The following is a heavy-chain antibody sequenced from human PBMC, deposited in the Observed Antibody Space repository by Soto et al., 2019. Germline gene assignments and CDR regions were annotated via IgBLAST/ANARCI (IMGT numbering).Heavy chain of an antibody. D-gene: IGHD4-17*01. CDR2: ISGSGDNT. J-gene: IGHJ4*02. Sequence: EVQVLESGGGLVQPGGSLRLSCAASGFTFSNYAMRWVRQAPGKGLEWVSTISGSGDNTDYVDSVKGRFTISRHNSKNTLSLQTNSLRAEATAASYCAKDPLTVTPSFDYWGQGTLVTVSS. CDR3: AKDPLTVTPSFDY. CDR1: GFTFSNYA. V-gene: IGHV3-23*01.